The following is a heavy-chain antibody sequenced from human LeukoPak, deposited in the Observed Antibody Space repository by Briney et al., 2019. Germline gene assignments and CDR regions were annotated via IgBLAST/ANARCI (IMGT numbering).Heavy chain of an antibody. Sequence: GGSLRLSCAASGFTFDDYAMYWVRQTPGKGLEWVSGISWNSGSIRYADSVKGRFTISRDNAKNSLYLQMNSLRAEDTALYYCAKDVCGGDCGFDYWGQGTLVTVSS. CDR1: GFTFDDYA. CDR3: AKDVCGGDCGFDY. D-gene: IGHD2-21*02. CDR2: ISWNSGSI. J-gene: IGHJ4*02. V-gene: IGHV3-9*01.